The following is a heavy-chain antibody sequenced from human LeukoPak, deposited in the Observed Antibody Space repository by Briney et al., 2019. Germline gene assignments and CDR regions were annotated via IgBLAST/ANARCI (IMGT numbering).Heavy chain of an antibody. Sequence: ASVKVSCKASGYTFTSYGISCVRQAPGQGLEWMGWISAYNGNTNYAQKLQGRVTMTTDTSTSTAYMELRSLRSDDTAVYYCARVDCSSTSCYPEYFQHWGQGTLVTVSS. J-gene: IGHJ1*01. V-gene: IGHV1-18*01. CDR3: ARVDCSSTSCYPEYFQH. CDR2: ISAYNGNT. D-gene: IGHD2-2*01. CDR1: GYTFTSYG.